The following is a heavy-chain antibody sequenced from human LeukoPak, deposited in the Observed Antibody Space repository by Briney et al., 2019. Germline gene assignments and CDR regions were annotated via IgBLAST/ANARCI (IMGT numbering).Heavy chain of an antibody. CDR1: GYSISSGYY. CDR3: ARAQAYSGRIFDY. J-gene: IGHJ4*02. CDR2: IYHSGRT. D-gene: IGHD1-26*01. Sequence: PSETLSLTCTVSGYSISSGYYWGWIRQPPGKGLEWIGSIYHSGRTYYNPSLKSRVTISVDTSKNQFSLKLSSVTPEDTALYYCARAQAYSGRIFDYWGQGTLVTVSS. V-gene: IGHV4-38-2*02.